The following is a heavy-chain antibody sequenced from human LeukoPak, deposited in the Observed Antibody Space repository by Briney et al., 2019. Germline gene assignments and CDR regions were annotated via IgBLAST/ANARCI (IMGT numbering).Heavy chain of an antibody. CDR1: GFTFNNYA. CDR2: ISCLGATT. V-gene: IGHV3-23*01. D-gene: IGHD3-10*01. Sequence: GGALRLSCAASGFTFNNYAMSWVRQAPGKGLEWVSAISCLGATTYYADSAKGRFAISRDNSKNTLYVQMSSLRAEDTAVYYRAKDQRFGDLDDYRGQGTLVTVSS. J-gene: IGHJ4*02. CDR3: AKDQRFGDLDDY.